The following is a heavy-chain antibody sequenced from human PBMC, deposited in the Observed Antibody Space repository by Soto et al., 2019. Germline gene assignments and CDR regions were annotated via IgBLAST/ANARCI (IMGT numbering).Heavy chain of an antibody. CDR1: GGSVSSGSYY. V-gene: IGHV4-61*01. J-gene: IGHJ6*02. D-gene: IGHD2-2*01. CDR3: ARGRGSSYYYYYYGMDV. CDR2: IYYSGST. Sequence: LSLTCTVSGGSVSSGSYYWSWIRQPPGKGLEWIGYIYYSGSTNYNPSLKSRVTISVDTSKNQFSLKLSSVTAADTAVYYCARGRGSSYYYYYYGMDVWGQGTTVTVS.